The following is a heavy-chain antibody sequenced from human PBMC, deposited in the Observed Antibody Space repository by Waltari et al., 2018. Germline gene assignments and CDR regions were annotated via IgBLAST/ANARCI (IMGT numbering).Heavy chain of an antibody. V-gene: IGHV1-8*01. D-gene: IGHD5-12*01. J-gene: IGHJ4*02. CDR1: GYTFTSYD. Sequence: QVQLVQSGAEVKKSVASVKLSCKASGYTFTSYDINWVRQATGQGLEWMGWMNPNSGNTGYAQKFQDRVNMTRNTSTSTAYIELCSLRSEDTAVYYCARIRMATTRLGINDYWGRGTLVTVSS. CDR2: MNPNSGNT. CDR3: ARIRMATTRLGINDY.